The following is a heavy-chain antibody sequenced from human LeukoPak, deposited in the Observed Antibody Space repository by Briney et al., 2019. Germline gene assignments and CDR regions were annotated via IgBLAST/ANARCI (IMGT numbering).Heavy chain of an antibody. CDR3: TTDVKSPRVVKDWFDP. CDR2: IKSKTDGGTT. J-gene: IGHJ5*02. CDR1: GFTFSNAW. D-gene: IGHD2-2*01. Sequence: GGSLRLSCAASGFTFSNAWMSWVRQAPGKGLEWVGRIKSKTDGGTTDYAAPVKGRFTISRDDSKNTLYLQMNSLKTEDTAVYYCTTDVKSPRVVKDWFDPWGQGTLVTVSS. V-gene: IGHV3-15*01.